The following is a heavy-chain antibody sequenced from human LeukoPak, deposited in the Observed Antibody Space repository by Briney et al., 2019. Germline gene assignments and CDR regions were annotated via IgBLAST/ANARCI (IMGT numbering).Heavy chain of an antibody. Sequence: ASVKVSCKASGYTFTSYDINWVRQATGQGLEWMGWMNPNSGNTGYAQKFQGRVTMTRNTSISTAYMELSSLRSEDTAVYYCARHPPRRSNYYYYGMDVWGQGTTVTVPS. J-gene: IGHJ6*02. CDR2: MNPNSGNT. D-gene: IGHD4-11*01. CDR3: ARHPPRRSNYYYYGMDV. V-gene: IGHV1-8*01. CDR1: GYTFTSYD.